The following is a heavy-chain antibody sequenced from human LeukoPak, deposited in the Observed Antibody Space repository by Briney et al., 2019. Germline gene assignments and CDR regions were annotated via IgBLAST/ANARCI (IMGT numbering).Heavy chain of an antibody. CDR2: INLKSGGT. D-gene: IGHD2-2*01. V-gene: IGHV1-2*04. Sequence: GSVKDSCMASLYSFTGYYLHWVRPAPGQGVECMGWINLKSGGTNYAQKLQGWVSLTRDTSISTAYMELSRLRSDDTAVYYCARDGRYCSSISCSEYFNYWGEGTLVTVYS. CDR3: ARDGRYCSSISCSEYFNY. J-gene: IGHJ4*02. CDR1: LYSFTGYY.